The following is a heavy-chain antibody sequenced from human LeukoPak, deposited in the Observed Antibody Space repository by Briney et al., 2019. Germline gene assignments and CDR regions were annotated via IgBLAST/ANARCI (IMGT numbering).Heavy chain of an antibody. CDR2: INHSGST. J-gene: IGHJ3*02. Sequence: PSETLSLTCAVYGGSFSGYYWSWIRQPPGKGLEWIGEINHSGSTNYNPSLKSRVTISVDTSKNQFSLKLSSVTAADTAVYYCARKFVWGSYRDSFDAFDIWGQGTMVTASS. CDR3: ARKFVWGSYRDSFDAFDI. V-gene: IGHV4-34*01. D-gene: IGHD3-16*01. CDR1: GGSFSGYY.